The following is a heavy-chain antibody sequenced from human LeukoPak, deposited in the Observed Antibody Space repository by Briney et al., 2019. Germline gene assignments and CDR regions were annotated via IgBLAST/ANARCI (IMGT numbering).Heavy chain of an antibody. CDR3: ARVSTGDLDY. V-gene: IGHV4-59*11. J-gene: IGHJ4*02. Sequence: SETLFLTCSVSGDSMNNHYWSWIRQSPGKGLQWIGYIHHSGSIDYNPSLKSRVTISIDTSKKQLSLKLRSVTVADTAVYYCARVSTGDLDYWGQGTLVTVSS. CDR2: IHHSGSI. D-gene: IGHD3-16*01. CDR1: GDSMNNHY.